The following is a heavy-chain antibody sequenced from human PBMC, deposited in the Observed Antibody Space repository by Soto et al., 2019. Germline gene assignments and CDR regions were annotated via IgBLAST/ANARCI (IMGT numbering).Heavy chain of an antibody. V-gene: IGHV1-69*13. Sequence: WASVKVSCKASGGTFSSYAISWVRQAPGQGLEWMGGIIPIFGTANYAQKFQGRVTITADESTSTAYMEPSSLRSEDTAVYYCARDGKRLGYCSGGSCPGTAAPDYWG. CDR3: ARDGKRLGYCSGGSCPGTAAPDY. CDR1: GGTFSSYA. D-gene: IGHD2-15*01. CDR2: IIPIFGTA. J-gene: IGHJ4*01.